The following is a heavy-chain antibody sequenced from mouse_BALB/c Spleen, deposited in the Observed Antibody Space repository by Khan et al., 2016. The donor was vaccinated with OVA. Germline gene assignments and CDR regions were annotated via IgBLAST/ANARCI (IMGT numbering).Heavy chain of an antibody. V-gene: IGHV2-6-4*01. CDR1: GFSLSRYD. J-gene: IGHJ4*01. D-gene: IGHD2-14*01. CDR3: ARAYYRYYGYYAMDY. Sequence: QVQLKESGPGLVAPSQSLSSTCTVSGFSLSRYDIHWVRQPPGKGLEWLGVIWGGGGTDYNSTLKSRLSISKDNYKSQVFLKMNSLQTDDTAMYYCARAYYRYYGYYAMDYWGQGTSVTVSS. CDR2: IWGGGGT.